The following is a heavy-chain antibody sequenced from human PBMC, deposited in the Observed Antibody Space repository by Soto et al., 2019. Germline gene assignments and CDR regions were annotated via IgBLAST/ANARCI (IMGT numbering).Heavy chain of an antibody. CDR3: ARGPMTTVTTWGDWYFDR. D-gene: IGHD4-17*01. J-gene: IGHJ2*01. V-gene: IGHV3-33*01. CDR2: IWYDGTNK. Sequence: QVQLVESGGGVVQPGRSLRLSCATSGFTFSSYGMHWVRQGPGKGLEWVAVIWYDGTNKYYADSVNGRFTISRDDSKNTLYLQMNSLRAEDTAVYYCARGPMTTVTTWGDWYFDRWGRGTLVTVSS. CDR1: GFTFSSYG.